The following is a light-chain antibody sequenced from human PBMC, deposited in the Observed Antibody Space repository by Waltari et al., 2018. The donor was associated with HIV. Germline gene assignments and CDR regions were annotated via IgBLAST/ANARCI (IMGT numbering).Light chain of an antibody. J-gene: IGLJ2*01. V-gene: IGLV2-23*02. CDR3: CSYAGSSTLV. CDR2: DVS. Sequence: QSALTQPASVSGSPGQSITIPCTGTSSDVDGYTYVSWHQQHPGKAPKLMSYDVSKRPSVVANRFSGSKSVNTASLTISGLQAEDEADDYWCSYAGSSTLVFGGGTKLTVL. CDR1: SSDVDGYTY.